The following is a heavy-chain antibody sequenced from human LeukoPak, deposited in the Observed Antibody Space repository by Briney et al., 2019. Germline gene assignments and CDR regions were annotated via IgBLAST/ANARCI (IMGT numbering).Heavy chain of an antibody. CDR2: IYHSGST. J-gene: IGHJ4*02. CDR3: ARTHSSGWLSTPFDY. CDR1: GYSISSGYY. V-gene: IGHV4-38-2*02. D-gene: IGHD6-19*01. Sequence: SETLSLTCTVSGYSISSGYYWGWIRQPPGKGLEWIGSIYHSGSTYYNPSLKSRVTVSVDKSKNQFSLKLSSVTAADTAVYYCARTHSSGWLSTPFDYWGQGTLVTVSS.